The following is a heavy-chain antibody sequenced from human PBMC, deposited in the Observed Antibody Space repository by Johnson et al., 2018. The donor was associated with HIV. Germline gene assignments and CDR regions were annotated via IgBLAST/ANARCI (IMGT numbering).Heavy chain of an antibody. CDR1: GFTFSNAW. J-gene: IGHJ3*02. CDR2: IKSKTDGGTT. Sequence: EVQLVESGGGVVQPGRSLRLSCAASGFTFSNAWMSWVRQAPGKGLEWVGRIKSKTDGGTTDYAAPVKGRFTISRDDSKNTLYLQMNSLKTEDTAVYYCTTATPVGRGAFDIWGQGTMVTVSS. D-gene: IGHD1-26*01. CDR3: TTATPVGRGAFDI. V-gene: IGHV3-15*01.